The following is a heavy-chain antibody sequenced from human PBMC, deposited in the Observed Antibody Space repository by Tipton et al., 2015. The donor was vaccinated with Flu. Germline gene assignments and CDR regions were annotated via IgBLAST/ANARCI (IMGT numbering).Heavy chain of an antibody. CDR3: ARGVRNGDFDY. CDR2: IYYSGST. D-gene: IGHD4-17*01. CDR1: GGSISSYY. V-gene: IGHV4-59*01. Sequence: TLSLTCTVSGGSISSYYWSWIRQPPGKGLEWIGYIYYSGSTNYNPSLKSRVTISVDTSKNQFSLKLSSVTAADTAVYYCARGVRNGDFDYWGQGTLVTVSS. J-gene: IGHJ4*02.